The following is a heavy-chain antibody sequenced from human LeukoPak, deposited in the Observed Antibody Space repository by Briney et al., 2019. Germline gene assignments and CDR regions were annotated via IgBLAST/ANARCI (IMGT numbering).Heavy chain of an antibody. J-gene: IGHJ5*02. D-gene: IGHD1-26*01. V-gene: IGHV1-69*08. Sequence: GSSVTVSCRSSGGTFNTHIFNWVRQAPGQGLEWMGRITPVIGTTKYAQRFQARVTITADRSTSTAYLELSGLTYDDTVVYYCTRVTLRGSKYNWFDPWGQGTHVSVFS. CDR1: GGTFNTHI. CDR2: ITPVIGTT. CDR3: TRVTLRGSKYNWFDP.